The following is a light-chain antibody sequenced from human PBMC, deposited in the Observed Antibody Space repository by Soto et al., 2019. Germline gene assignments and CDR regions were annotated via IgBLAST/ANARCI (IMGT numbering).Light chain of an antibody. J-gene: IGLJ2*01. CDR3: CSNAGGGTVV. Sequence: QSALTQPASVSGSPGQSITFSCTGTNNDVGRYNLVSWYQQHPAKAPKLIIYAVNKRPSGVSNRFSGSKFVNTASLTISGLQAEDEADYYCCSNAGGGTVVFGGGTKVTVL. CDR1: NNDVGRYNL. V-gene: IGLV2-23*02. CDR2: AVN.